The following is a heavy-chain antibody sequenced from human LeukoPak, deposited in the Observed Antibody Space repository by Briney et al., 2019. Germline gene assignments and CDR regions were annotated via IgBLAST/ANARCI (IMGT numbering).Heavy chain of an antibody. CDR3: AREGPETYNFDF. V-gene: IGHV1-18*01. D-gene: IGHD5-18*01. J-gene: IGHJ4*02. CDR1: GYIFTTYG. CDR2: ISAYNGNT. Sequence: ASVKVSCEASGYIFTTYGISWVRQAPGQGLEWMGWISAYNGNTNYAQKFQGRVTMTRDTSTSAVYMELSSLRSEDTAVYYCAREGPETYNFDFWGQGTQVAVSS.